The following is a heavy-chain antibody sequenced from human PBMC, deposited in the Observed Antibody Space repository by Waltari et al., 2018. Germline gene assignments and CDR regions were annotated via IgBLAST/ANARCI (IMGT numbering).Heavy chain of an antibody. D-gene: IGHD6-13*01. CDR1: GFIFSTYW. CDR2: INSDWSST. V-gene: IGHV3-74*01. J-gene: IGHJ4*02. Sequence: EVQLVESGGGLVQPGGSLRLSCVASGFIFSTYWMDWVRQAPGKGLVWVSRINSDWSSTTYADSVKGQVTISRDNAKNTLYLHMSSLRAEDTAVYYCVRENIAAAGLESWGQGTLVTVSS. CDR3: VRENIAAAGLES.